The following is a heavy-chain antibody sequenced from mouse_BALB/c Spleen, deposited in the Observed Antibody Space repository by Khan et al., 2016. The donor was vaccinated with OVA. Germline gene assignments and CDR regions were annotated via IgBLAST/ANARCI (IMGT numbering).Heavy chain of an antibody. D-gene: IGHD2-14*01. V-gene: IGHV3-8*02. CDR2: ISSSDST. Sequence: EVQLQESGPSLVKPSPTLSLTCSVTGYSITSGYWHWIRQFPGHKLEYMGYISSSDSTFYNPPLKSRISITRDTSKNQYYLQLNSVTTEDTATYYCARWNYRYDGYFDYWGQGTTLTVSS. CDR3: ARWNYRYDGYFDY. CDR1: GYSITSGY. J-gene: IGHJ2*01.